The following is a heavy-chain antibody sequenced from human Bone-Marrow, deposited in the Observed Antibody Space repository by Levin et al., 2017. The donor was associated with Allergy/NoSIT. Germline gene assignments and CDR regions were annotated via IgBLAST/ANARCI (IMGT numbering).Heavy chain of an antibody. CDR1: GGSITSADYY. CDR2: IYYGGST. V-gene: IGHV4-30-4*01. CDR3: ARGVDCSGGDCYFS. J-gene: IGHJ5*02. Sequence: SETLSLTCTVSGGSITSADYYWTWIRQPPGKGLEWIGYIYYGGSTFYNPSLESRLSISVDTSKNQFSLRLSSVSAADTAFYYCARGVDCSGGDCYFSWGQGTLVTVSS. D-gene: IGHD2-21*02.